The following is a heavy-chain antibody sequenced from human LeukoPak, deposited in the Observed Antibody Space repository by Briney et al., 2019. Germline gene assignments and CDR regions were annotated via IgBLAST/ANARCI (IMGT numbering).Heavy chain of an antibody. V-gene: IGHV3-11*04. CDR2: IGRSGTPI. Sequence: GGSLRLSCAASGFTFNDYYMTWIRQAPGQGLEWLSNIGRSGTPIYSADSVGGRFTISRDNGKNSVNLQMSSLREEDTAVYYCVRDWGNDREFDYWGQGTLVTVSS. CDR3: VRDWGNDREFDY. D-gene: IGHD3-16*02. CDR1: GFTFNDYY. J-gene: IGHJ4*02.